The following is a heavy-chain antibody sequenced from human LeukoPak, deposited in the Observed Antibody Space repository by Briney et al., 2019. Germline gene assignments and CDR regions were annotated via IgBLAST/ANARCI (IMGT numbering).Heavy chain of an antibody. CDR3: ARRGNYYDSSGYYHHWYFDL. J-gene: IGHJ2*01. V-gene: IGHV4-59*08. Sequence: SETLSLTCTVSGGSISNYYWSWVRQPPGKGLEWIGYISYSGSTNYNPSLKSRVTISVDTSKNQFSLKLSSVTAADTVVYYCARRGNYYDSSGYYHHWYFDLWGPGTLVTVSS. D-gene: IGHD3-22*01. CDR2: ISYSGST. CDR1: GGSISNYY.